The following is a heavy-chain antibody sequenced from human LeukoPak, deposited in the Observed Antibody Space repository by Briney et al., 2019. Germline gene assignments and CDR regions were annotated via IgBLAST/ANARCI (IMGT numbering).Heavy chain of an antibody. CDR2: MNPNNGIT. CDR1: GYTFTSYD. CDR3: ARARTARYDAFDI. V-gene: IGHV1-8*01. Sequence: ASVKVSCKASGYTFTSYDINWVRQATGQGLEWMGWMNPNNGITGYAQKFQGRVTMTRNTSISTAYMELSSLRSEDTAVYYCARARTARYDAFDIWGQGTMVTVSS. D-gene: IGHD1-1*01. J-gene: IGHJ3*02.